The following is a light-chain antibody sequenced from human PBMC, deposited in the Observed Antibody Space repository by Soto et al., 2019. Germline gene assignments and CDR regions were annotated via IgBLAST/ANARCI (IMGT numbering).Light chain of an antibody. CDR3: QQSYSTLIT. Sequence: IQMTQSASSLSASVGDRVTITCQASQDVSSYLNWYQQKPGKAPKLLIYAASSLQSGVPSRFSGSGSGTDFTLTISSLQPEDFATYYCQQSYSTLITFGQGTRLAIK. J-gene: IGKJ5*01. V-gene: IGKV1-39*01. CDR2: AAS. CDR1: QDVSSY.